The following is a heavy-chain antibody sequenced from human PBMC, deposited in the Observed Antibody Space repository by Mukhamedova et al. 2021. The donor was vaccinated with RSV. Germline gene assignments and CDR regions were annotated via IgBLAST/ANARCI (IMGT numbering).Heavy chain of an antibody. Sequence: EWIGHIDTSGRTEYSPSLKSRVTISLDTSNSQFSLMLSSVTAADTAVYYCARGRDGYSNFEYWGQGTLVTVSS. J-gene: IGHJ4*02. CDR2: IDTSGRT. V-gene: IGHV4-61*09. D-gene: IGHD5-24*01. CDR3: ARGRDGYSNFEY.